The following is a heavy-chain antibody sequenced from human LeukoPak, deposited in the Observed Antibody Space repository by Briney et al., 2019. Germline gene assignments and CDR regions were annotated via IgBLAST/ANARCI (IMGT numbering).Heavy chain of an antibody. CDR3: ATDRIVWSYSNYPSVDY. Sequence: ASVKISCKVSGYTFTDYYMHWVQQAPGKGLEWMGLVDPEDGETIYAEKFQGRVTITADTSTDTAYMELSSLRSEDMAVYYCATDRIVWSYSNYPSVDYWGQGTLVTVSS. J-gene: IGHJ4*02. CDR1: GYTFTDYY. V-gene: IGHV1-69-2*01. D-gene: IGHD4-11*01. CDR2: VDPEDGET.